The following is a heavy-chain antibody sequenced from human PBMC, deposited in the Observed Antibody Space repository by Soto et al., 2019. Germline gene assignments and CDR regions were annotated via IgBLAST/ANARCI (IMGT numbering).Heavy chain of an antibody. D-gene: IGHD1-1*01. CDR1: GYSFTSYW. CDR3: ARHIGTTSATRKPYGMDV. J-gene: IGHJ6*02. V-gene: IGHV5-51*01. CDR2: IYPGDSDT. Sequence: GESLKISCKGSGYSFTSYWIGWVLQMPGKGLEWMGIIYPGDSDTRYSPSFQGQVTISADKSISTAYLQWSSLKASDTAMYYYARHIGTTSATRKPYGMDVWGQGTTVTVSS.